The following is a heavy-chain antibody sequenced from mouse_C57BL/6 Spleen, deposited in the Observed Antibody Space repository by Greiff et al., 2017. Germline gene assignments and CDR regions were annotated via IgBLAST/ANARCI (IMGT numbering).Heavy chain of an antibody. Sequence: QVQLQQPGAELVKPGASVKLSCKASGYTFTSYWMQWVKQRPGQGLEWIGEIDPSDSYTNYNQKFKGKATLPVDTSSSTAYMQLSSLTSEDSAVYYCARSPSYGAYWGQGTLVTVSA. CDR2: IDPSDSYT. CDR1: GYTFTSYW. J-gene: IGHJ3*01. V-gene: IGHV1-50*01. CDR3: ARSPSYGAY. D-gene: IGHD1-1*01.